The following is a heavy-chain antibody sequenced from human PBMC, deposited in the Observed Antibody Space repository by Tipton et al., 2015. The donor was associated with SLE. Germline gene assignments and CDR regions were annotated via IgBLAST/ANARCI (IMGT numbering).Heavy chain of an antibody. CDR2: ISCNGSNK. D-gene: IGHD2/OR15-2a*01. CDR3: TSLSTRATDYVSAV. Sequence: SLRFSCAASGFTFSTYALHWVRQSPGKGLEWVAGISCNGSNKFYTESVMGRFAISRDNSKNTLYLQMDSLTPEDTALYYCTSLSTRATDYVSAVWGPGTTVPVSS. CDR1: GFTFSTYA. V-gene: IGHV3-30*09. J-gene: IGHJ6*02.